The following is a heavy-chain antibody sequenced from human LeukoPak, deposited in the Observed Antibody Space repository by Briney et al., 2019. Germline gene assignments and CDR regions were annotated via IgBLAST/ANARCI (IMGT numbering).Heavy chain of an antibody. D-gene: IGHD2-2*01. Sequence: SETLSLTCTVSGGSIRSSSYYWGWIRQPPGKGLEWIGSIYHDGSTYYNPSLKSRVTISLDTSKNQFSLKLSSVTAADTAVYYCAKRYCSSTTCYDDRGAFDYWGQGTLVTVSS. J-gene: IGHJ4*02. CDR2: IYHDGST. CDR1: GGSIRSSSYY. V-gene: IGHV4-39*07. CDR3: AKRYCSSTTCYDDRGAFDY.